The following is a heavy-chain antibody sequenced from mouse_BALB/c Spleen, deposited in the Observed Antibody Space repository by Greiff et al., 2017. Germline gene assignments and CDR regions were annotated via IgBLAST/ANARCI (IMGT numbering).Heavy chain of an antibody. CDR3: ARWGLPHFDY. V-gene: IGHV3-2*02. CDR1: GYSITSDYA. CDR2: ISYSGST. J-gene: IGHJ2*01. Sequence: VQLKQSGPGLVKPSQSLSLTCTVTGYSITSDYAWNWIRQFPGNKLEWMGYISYSGSTSYNPSLKSRISITRDTSKNQFFLQLNSVTTEDTATYYCARWGLPHFDYWGQGTTLTVSS. D-gene: IGHD3-3*01.